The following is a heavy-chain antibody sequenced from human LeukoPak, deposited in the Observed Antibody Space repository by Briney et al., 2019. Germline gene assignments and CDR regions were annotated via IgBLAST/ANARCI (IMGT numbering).Heavy chain of an antibody. V-gene: IGHV3-33*01. CDR3: ARYSSGFLDY. CDR2: IWSDGSNK. Sequence: GRSLRLSCAASGFTFSSYGMHWVRQAPGKGLEWVPVIWSDGSNKYYADSVKGRFTISRDNSKSTLYLQMNSLRAEDMAVYYCARYSSGFLDYWGQGTLVTVSS. CDR1: GFTFSSYG. D-gene: IGHD6-19*01. J-gene: IGHJ4*02.